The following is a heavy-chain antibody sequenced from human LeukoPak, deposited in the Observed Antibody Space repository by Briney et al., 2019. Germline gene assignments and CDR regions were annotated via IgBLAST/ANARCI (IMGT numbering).Heavy chain of an antibody. CDR2: IKQDESEE. Sequence: PGGSLRLSCAASGFTFNHHWMSWVRQAPGKGLDWVANIKQDESEEYYADSVKGRFTISGDNAKNSLYLQMNSLRPEDSAMYYCARELWELDAFDIWGQGTMVIVSS. J-gene: IGHJ3*02. D-gene: IGHD3-16*01. CDR1: GFTFNHHW. CDR3: ARELWELDAFDI. V-gene: IGHV3-7*03.